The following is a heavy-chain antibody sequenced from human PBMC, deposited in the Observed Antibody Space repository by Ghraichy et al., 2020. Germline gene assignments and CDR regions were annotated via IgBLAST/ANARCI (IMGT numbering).Heavy chain of an antibody. Sequence: ASVKVSCKASGYTFTGYYMHWVRQAPGQGPEWMGWINPKSGDTNYAQKFQGRVTMSRDTSISTVYMELSRLRSDDTAVYHCARDPGIPGLHWYFGLWGRGTLVTVSS. CDR3: ARDPGIPGLHWYFGL. J-gene: IGHJ2*01. V-gene: IGHV1-2*02. CDR2: INPKSGDT. CDR1: GYTFTGYY. D-gene: IGHD1-14*01.